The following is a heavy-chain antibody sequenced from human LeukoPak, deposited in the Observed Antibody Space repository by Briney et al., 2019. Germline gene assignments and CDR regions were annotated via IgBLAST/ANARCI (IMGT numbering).Heavy chain of an antibody. J-gene: IGHJ5*02. CDR2: INSVGSST. Sequence: GGSLRLSCAASGFTFSSFWMHWVRQAPGKGLVWVSRINSVGSSTSYADSVKGRFTISRDNAKNTLYLQMNSLRAEDTAVYYCARERTSGWDAFDTWGQGTLVSVSS. V-gene: IGHV3-74*01. CDR1: GFTFSSFW. D-gene: IGHD6-19*01. CDR3: ARERTSGWDAFDT.